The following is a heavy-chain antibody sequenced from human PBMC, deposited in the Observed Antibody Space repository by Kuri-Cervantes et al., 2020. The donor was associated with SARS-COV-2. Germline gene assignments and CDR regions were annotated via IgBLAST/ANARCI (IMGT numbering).Heavy chain of an antibody. V-gene: IGHV4-34*01. CDR2: INHSGST. CDR3: ARFPGSHYYYYYMDV. CDR1: GGSFSGYY. J-gene: IGHJ6*03. D-gene: IGHD6-13*01. Sequence: SETLSLTCAVYGGSFSGYYWSWIRQPPGKGLEWIGEINHSGSTNYNPSLKSRVTISVDTSKNQFSLKLSSVTAADTAVYYCARFPGSHYYYYYMDVWGKGTTVTGAS.